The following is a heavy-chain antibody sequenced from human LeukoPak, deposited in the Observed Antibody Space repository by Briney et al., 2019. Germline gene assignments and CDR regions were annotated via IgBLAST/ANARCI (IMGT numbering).Heavy chain of an antibody. CDR3: ATTIEMDTIFRND. Sequence: VASVKVSCKASGYTFTGYYMHWVRQAPGQGLEWMGWINPNSGGTNYAQKFQGRVTMTRDTSISTAYMELSRLRSDDTAVYYCATTIEMDTIFRNDWGQGTLVTVSS. V-gene: IGHV1-2*02. CDR1: GYTFTGYY. J-gene: IGHJ4*02. D-gene: IGHD5-24*01. CDR2: INPNSGGT.